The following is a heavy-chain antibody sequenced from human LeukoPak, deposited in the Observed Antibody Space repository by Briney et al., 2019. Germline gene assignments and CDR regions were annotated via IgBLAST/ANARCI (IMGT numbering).Heavy chain of an antibody. V-gene: IGHV4-61*02. CDR1: GGSISSGSYY. CDR3: ARDTAAAGYYFDY. D-gene: IGHD6-13*01. Sequence: PSETLSLTCTVSGGSISSGSYYWSWIRQPAGKGLEWIGRIYTSGSTNYNPSLKSRVTISVDTSKNQFSLKLSSVTAADTAVYYCARDTAAAGYYFDYWGQGTLVTVSS. J-gene: IGHJ4*02. CDR2: IYTSGST.